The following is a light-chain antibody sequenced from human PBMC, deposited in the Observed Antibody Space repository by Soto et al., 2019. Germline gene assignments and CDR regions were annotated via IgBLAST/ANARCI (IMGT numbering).Light chain of an antibody. CDR1: QVITND. CDR2: AAS. V-gene: IGKV1-17*01. J-gene: IGKJ1*01. CDR3: QHLNTYPWP. Sequence: IQMTQSPSSLSASVGDRLSITCRASQVITNDLGWYQQKPGKAPKRLIYAASTLQSGVPSRFSGSGSGTEFTLGISSLQPEYVATYYCQHLNTYPWPFGKGTKVDSK.